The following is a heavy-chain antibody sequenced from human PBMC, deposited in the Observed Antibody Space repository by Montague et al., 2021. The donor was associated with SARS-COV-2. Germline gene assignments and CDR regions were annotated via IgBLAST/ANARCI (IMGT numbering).Heavy chain of an antibody. D-gene: IGHD3-10*01. CDR2: INRYGST. Sequence: SETLSLTCAVYGGSFSGYYWSWIRQPPGKGLEWIGEINRYGSTNYNPSLKGRVTISVDVSKNQFSLKLSSVTAADTAVYYCASSGGYYYYYQGVDVWGQGTTVTVSS. J-gene: IGHJ6*02. CDR1: GGSFSGYY. CDR3: ASSGGYYYYYQGVDV. V-gene: IGHV4-34*01.